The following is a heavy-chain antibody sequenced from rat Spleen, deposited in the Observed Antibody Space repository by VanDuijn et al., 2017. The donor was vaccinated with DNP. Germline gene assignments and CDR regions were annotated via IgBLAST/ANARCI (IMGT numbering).Heavy chain of an antibody. CDR1: GFTFSNYD. Sequence: EVQLVESGGGLVQPGRSMKLSCAASGFTFSNYDMAWVRQAPKKGLEWVATISYDGSSTYYRDSVKGRFTISRDNAKSTLYLQMDSLRSEDTATYYCTGYSSYDAMDAWGQGTSVTVSS. J-gene: IGHJ4*01. V-gene: IGHV5-7*01. CDR3: TGYSSYDAMDA. D-gene: IGHD1-2*01. CDR2: ISYDGSST.